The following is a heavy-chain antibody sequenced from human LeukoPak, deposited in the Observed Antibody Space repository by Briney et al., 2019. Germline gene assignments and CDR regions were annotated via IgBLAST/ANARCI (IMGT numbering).Heavy chain of an antibody. J-gene: IGHJ4*02. CDR3: ARSSDSSGWYGGGIFDY. V-gene: IGHV4-4*07. D-gene: IGHD6-19*01. Sequence: SETLSLTCTDSDGSITNYYWNWIRQPAGKGLEWIGRIYISGSTNYNPSLESRVTVSLDTSDNQFSLRLSSVTAADTAVYYCARSSDSSGWYGGGIFDYWGQGTLVTVSS. CDR1: DGSITNYY. CDR2: IYISGST.